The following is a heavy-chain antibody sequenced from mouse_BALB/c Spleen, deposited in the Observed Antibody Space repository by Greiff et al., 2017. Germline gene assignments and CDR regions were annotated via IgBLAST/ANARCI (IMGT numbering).Heavy chain of an antibody. Sequence: QVQLQQSGAELVRPGSSVKISCKASGYAFSSYWMNWVKQRPGQGLEWIGQIYPGDGDTNYNGKFKGKATLTADKSSSTAYMQLSSLTSEDSAVYFCTIRAHYGAFAYWGQGTLVTVSA. CDR2: IYPGDGDT. D-gene: IGHD1-1*02. CDR1: GYAFSSYW. CDR3: TIRAHYGAFAY. J-gene: IGHJ3*01. V-gene: IGHV1-80*01.